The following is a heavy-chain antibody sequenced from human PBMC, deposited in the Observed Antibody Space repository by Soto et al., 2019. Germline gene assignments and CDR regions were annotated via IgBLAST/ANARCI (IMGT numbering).Heavy chain of an antibody. CDR1: GYIFVNYG. J-gene: IGHJ6*02. CDR2: ISPYTGNT. V-gene: IGHV1-18*01. D-gene: IGHD3-16*01. CDR3: VMMDNYVTPTPQDV. Sequence: ASVKVSCKASGYIFVNYGIAWVRQAPGQGLEWMGWISPYTGNTHSATKVQGRLTMTTDTSTSTAYMDLGSLTSDDTAVYYCVMMDNYVTPTPQDVWGQGTTVTVSS.